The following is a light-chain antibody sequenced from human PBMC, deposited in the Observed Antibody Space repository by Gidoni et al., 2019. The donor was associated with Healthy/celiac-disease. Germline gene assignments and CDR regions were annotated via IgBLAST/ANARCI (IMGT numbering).Light chain of an antibody. CDR1: VSSY. V-gene: IGKV3-11*01. CDR2: DAS. CDR3: QQRSNWPPIT. Sequence: VSSYLAWYQQKPGQAPRLLIYDASNRATGIPARFSGSGSGTDFTLTISSLEPEDFAVYYCQQRSNWPPITFGQGTRLEIQ. J-gene: IGKJ5*01.